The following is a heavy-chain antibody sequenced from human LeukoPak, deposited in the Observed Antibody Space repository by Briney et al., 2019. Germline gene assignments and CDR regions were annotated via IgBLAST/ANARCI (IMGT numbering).Heavy chain of an antibody. CDR2: IIPIFGTA. Sequence: GSSVKVSCKASGGTFSSYAISWVRQASGQGLEWMGGIIPIFGTANYAQKIQGRVTITADESTSTAYMELSSLRSEDTAVYYCATQRAEGVHLYYFDYWGQGTLVTVSS. D-gene: IGHD1-1*01. CDR3: ATQRAEGVHLYYFDY. CDR1: GGTFSSYA. V-gene: IGHV1-69*01. J-gene: IGHJ4*02.